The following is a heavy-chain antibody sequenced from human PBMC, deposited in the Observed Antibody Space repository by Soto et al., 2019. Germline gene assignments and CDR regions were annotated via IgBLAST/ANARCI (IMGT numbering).Heavy chain of an antibody. J-gene: IGHJ5*02. D-gene: IGHD3-22*01. Sequence: GRPLRLSCAASGCNCDDYGMRWVRQAPGKGLEWVSGINWNGGSTGYADSVKGRFTISRDNAKNSLYLQMNSLRAEDTALYYCARTDSTGFYSWFDPWGQGTLVTVS. CDR3: ARTDSTGFYSWFDP. CDR2: INWNGGST. V-gene: IGHV3-20*04. CDR1: GCNCDDYG.